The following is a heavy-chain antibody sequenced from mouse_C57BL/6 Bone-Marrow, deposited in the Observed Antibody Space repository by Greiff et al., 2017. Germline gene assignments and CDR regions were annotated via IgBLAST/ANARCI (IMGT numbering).Heavy chain of an antibody. V-gene: IGHV1-55*01. Sequence: VQLQQPGAELVKPGASVKMSCKASGYTFTSYWITWVKQRPGQGLEWIGDFYPGSGSTNYNEKFKSKATLTVDTSSSTAYMQLSSLTSEDAAVYYCARGFYGNLYAMDYWGQGTSVTVAS. D-gene: IGHD2-1*01. CDR2: FYPGSGST. CDR3: ARGFYGNLYAMDY. CDR1: GYTFTSYW. J-gene: IGHJ4*01.